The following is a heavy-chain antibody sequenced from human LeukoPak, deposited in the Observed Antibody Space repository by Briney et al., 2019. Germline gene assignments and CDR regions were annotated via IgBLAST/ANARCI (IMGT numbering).Heavy chain of an antibody. D-gene: IGHD3-22*01. CDR1: GFTVSSNY. CDR2: IYSGGST. CDR3: ARDRMYYYDSSGYGD. J-gene: IGHJ4*02. Sequence: GGSLRLSCAASGFTVSSNYMSWVRQAPGKGLEWVSVIYSGGSTYYADSVKGRFTISRDNSKNALYPQMNSLRAEDTAVYYCARDRMYYYDSSGYGDWGQGTLVTVSS. V-gene: IGHV3-53*01.